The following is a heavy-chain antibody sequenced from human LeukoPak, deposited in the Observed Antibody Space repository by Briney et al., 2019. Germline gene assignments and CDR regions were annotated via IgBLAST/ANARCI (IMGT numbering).Heavy chain of an antibody. V-gene: IGHV3-15*01. CDR2: IKSKTDGGTT. D-gene: IGHD2-21*01. CDR1: GFTFSNAW. CDR3: TTGIPPHYYYYMDV. Sequence: GGSLRLSCAASGFTFSNAWMSWVRQAPGKGLEWVGRIKSKTDGGTTDYAAPVKGRFTISRDDSKNTLYLQMNSLKTEDTAVYYCTTGIPPHYYYYMDVWGKGTTVTVSS. J-gene: IGHJ6*03.